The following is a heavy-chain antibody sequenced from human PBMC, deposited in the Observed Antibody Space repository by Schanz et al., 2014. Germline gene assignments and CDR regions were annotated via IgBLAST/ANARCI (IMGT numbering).Heavy chain of an antibody. CDR3: TRGGYSYDLSAFEI. CDR2: ITAYNGDT. Sequence: QVQLVQSGAEVKKPGASVKVSCKASGYTFTSHGISWVRQAPGQGLEWMGWITAYNGDTNYALKLQGRVTMTTDTSTGTAYMELRSLRSDDTALYYCTRGGYSYDLSAFEIWGQGTMVAVSS. V-gene: IGHV1-18*01. CDR1: GYTFTSHG. J-gene: IGHJ3*02. D-gene: IGHD5-18*01.